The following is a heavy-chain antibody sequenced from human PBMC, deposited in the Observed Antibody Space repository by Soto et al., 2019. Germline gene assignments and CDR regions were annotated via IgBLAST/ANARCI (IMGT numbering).Heavy chain of an antibody. CDR2: MSYDGSND. CDR3: ARGRGRNTPTVSRAAFDF. J-gene: IGHJ3*01. Sequence: GGSLRLSCAASGFTFSNYVMHWVRRAPGKGLEWVALMSYDGSNDYYPDSVKGRFTISRDNSKNTLYLQMNSLRPEDTALYYCARGRGRNTPTVSRAAFDFWGQGTLVTVSS. CDR1: GFTFSNYV. D-gene: IGHD5-18*01. V-gene: IGHV3-30-3*01.